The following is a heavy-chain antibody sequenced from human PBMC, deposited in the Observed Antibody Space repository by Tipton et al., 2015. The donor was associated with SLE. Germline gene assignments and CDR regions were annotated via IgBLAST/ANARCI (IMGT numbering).Heavy chain of an antibody. Sequence: SLRLSCVGSGFIFESYAMHWFRQAPGKGLEWVAVITYDGSNEKYADSVKGRFTISRDNARNSLYLQMNSLRAEDTAVYYCAGQASWSDAFEIWGQGTMVTVSS. CDR3: AGQASWSDAFEI. D-gene: IGHD6-13*01. CDR2: ITYDGSNE. CDR1: GFIFESYA. J-gene: IGHJ3*02. V-gene: IGHV3-30*03.